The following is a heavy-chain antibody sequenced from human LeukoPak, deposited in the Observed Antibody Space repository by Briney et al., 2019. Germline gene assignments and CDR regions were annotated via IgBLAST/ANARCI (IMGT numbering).Heavy chain of an antibody. J-gene: IGHJ4*02. CDR2: IIPIFGTA. D-gene: IGHD5-24*01. Sequence: SVKVSCKASGYTFTSYYMHWVRQAPGQGLEWMGGIIPIFGTANYAQKFQGRVTITADECTSTAYMELSSLRSEDTAVYYCARGAERWLQGKLDYWGQGTLVTVSS. CDR1: GYTFTSYY. V-gene: IGHV1-69*13. CDR3: ARGAERWLQGKLDY.